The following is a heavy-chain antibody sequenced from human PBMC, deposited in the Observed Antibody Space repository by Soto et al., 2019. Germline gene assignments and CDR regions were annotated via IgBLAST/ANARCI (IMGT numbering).Heavy chain of an antibody. Sequence: SETKSLTCTVSGGSISNYYWSRIRQPPGKGLEWIGYIYYSASTNYTPSLKSRVTISVDTSKNQFSLKLSSVTAADTAVYYCARRRGSNWFDPWGQGTLVTVSS. D-gene: IGHD3-10*01. CDR1: GGSISNYY. V-gene: IGHV4-59*01. CDR2: IYYSAST. J-gene: IGHJ5*02. CDR3: ARRRGSNWFDP.